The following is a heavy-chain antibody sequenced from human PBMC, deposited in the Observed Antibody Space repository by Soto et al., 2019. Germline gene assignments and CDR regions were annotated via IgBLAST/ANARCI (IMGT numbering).Heavy chain of an antibody. V-gene: IGHV1-8*01. D-gene: IGHD1-1*01. J-gene: IGHJ5*02. CDR3: AREGGGATPTGLDP. CDR1: GYSFSKYD. CDR2: MNPNTGNT. Sequence: QVQLVQSGAEVKKPGASVKVSCKASGYSFSKYDINWVRQVAGQALEWLGRMNPNTGNTRYAQKIQGRLTMTRNTSISIAYMELSSLISDDTAVYYCAREGGGATPTGLDPWGQGTLVIVSS.